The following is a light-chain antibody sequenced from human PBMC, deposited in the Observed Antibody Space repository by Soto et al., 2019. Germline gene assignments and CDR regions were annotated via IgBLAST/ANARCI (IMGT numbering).Light chain of an antibody. CDR2: DNN. Sequence: QSVLTQPPSVSGAPGQTVTISCTGSGSNIGTYEVHWYQQLPGTAPKLLIYDNNKRPSGIPDRFSGSKSGTSATLGITGLQAGDEADYYCGTWDSNLNVGVFGAGTKLTVL. J-gene: IGLJ1*01. CDR1: GSNIGTYE. V-gene: IGLV1-51*01. CDR3: GTWDSNLNVGV.